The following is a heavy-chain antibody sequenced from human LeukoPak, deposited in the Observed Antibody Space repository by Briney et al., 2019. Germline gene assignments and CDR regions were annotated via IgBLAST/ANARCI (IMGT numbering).Heavy chain of an antibody. J-gene: IGHJ4*02. Sequence: GGSLRLSCAASGFTFSSDGMHWVRQAPGKGLEWVAFIRYDGSNKYYADSVKGRFTISRDNSKSTLYLQMNSLRAEDTAVYYCAKDSHVVVPAAMDYWGQGTLVTVSS. V-gene: IGHV3-30*02. CDR2: IRYDGSNK. D-gene: IGHD2-2*01. CDR3: AKDSHVVVPAAMDY. CDR1: GFTFSSDG.